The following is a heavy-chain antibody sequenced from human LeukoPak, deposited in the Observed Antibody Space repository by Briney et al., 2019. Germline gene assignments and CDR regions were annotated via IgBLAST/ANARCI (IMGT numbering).Heavy chain of an antibody. CDR1: GGSFSGYY. Sequence: SETLSLTCAVYGGSFSGYYWSWIRQPAGKGLEWIGRIYTSGSTNYNPSLKSRVTISVDTSKNQFSLKLSSVTAADTAVYYCARASYSGSYYPFDYWGQGTLVTVSS. CDR3: ARASYSGSYYPFDY. CDR2: IYTSGST. D-gene: IGHD1-26*01. V-gene: IGHV4-59*10. J-gene: IGHJ4*02.